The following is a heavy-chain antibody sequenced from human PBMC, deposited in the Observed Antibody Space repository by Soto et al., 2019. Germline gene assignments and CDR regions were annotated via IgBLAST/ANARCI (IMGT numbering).Heavy chain of an antibody. V-gene: IGHV3-23*01. J-gene: IGHJ4*02. CDR1: GFTFSSYA. Sequence: EVQLLESGGGLVQPGESLSLSCAASGFTFSSYAMSWVRQAPGKGREWVSVISGSEDSTYYAESGKGRFTISRDNSKNTLYLQMNSLRAEDTAVYYCAKRSSSSTFDYWGQGTLVTVSS. CDR2: ISGSEDST. CDR3: AKRSSSSTFDY. D-gene: IGHD6-6*01.